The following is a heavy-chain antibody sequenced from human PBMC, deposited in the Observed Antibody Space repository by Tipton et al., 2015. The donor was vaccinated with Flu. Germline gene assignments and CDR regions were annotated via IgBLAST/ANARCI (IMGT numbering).Heavy chain of an antibody. CDR3: ARGSVAGNSY. CDR2: IYTGGST. Sequence: TLSLTCTVSGGSISSGSYYWSWIRQPAGKGLEWIGRIYTGGSTNYNPSLKSRVTISVDTSKNQFSLKLSSVTAADTAVYYCARGSVAGNSYWGQGTLVTVSS. J-gene: IGHJ4*02. CDR1: GGSISSGSYY. V-gene: IGHV4-61*02. D-gene: IGHD6-19*01.